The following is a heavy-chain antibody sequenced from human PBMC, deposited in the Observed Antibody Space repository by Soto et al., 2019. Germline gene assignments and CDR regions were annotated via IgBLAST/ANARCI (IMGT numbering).Heavy chain of an antibody. D-gene: IGHD3-22*01. CDR2: IYYSGST. V-gene: IGHV4-30-4*01. CDR1: GGSISSGDYY. Sequence: QVQLQESGPGLVKPSQTLSLTCTVSGGSISSGDYYWSWIRQPPGKGLEWIGYIYYSGSTYYNPSLKSRVTISVDTSKNQFSLKLSSVTAADTAVYYCATSRDYYGSSGYRYCFDYWGQGTLVTVSS. J-gene: IGHJ4*02. CDR3: ATSRDYYGSSGYRYCFDY.